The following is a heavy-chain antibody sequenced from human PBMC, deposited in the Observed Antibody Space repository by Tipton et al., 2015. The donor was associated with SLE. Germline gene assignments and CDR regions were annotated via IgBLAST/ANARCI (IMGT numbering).Heavy chain of an antibody. CDR3: ARVGHTYYYYYMDV. D-gene: IGHD1-26*01. CDR1: GGSIRSYY. CDR2: MYYSGIT. Sequence: PGLVKPSETLSLTCSVSGGSIRSYYWSWIRQTPGKGLEWIGYMYYSGITNYNPSLYGRVSISVDTSRNQFSLKMNSVTAADTAVYYCARVGHTYYYYYMDVWGKGTTVTVSS. V-gene: IGHV4-59*01. J-gene: IGHJ6*03.